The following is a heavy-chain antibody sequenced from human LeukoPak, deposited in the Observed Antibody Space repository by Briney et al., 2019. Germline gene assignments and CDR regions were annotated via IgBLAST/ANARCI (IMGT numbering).Heavy chain of an antibody. J-gene: IGHJ4*02. V-gene: IGHV3-7*05. CDR3: AKSRFNWNY. CDR1: GFTFSSYW. D-gene: IGHD1-20*01. Sequence: TGGSLRLSCAASGFTFSSYWVSWVRQAPGKGLEWVANIKQDGSEKYYVDSVKGRFSISRDNAKNSLYLQMNSLRAEDTAVYYCAKSRFNWNYWGQGTLVTVSS. CDR2: IKQDGSEK.